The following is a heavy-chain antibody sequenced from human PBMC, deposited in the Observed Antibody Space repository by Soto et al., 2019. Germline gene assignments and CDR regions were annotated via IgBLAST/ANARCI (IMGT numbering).Heavy chain of an antibody. D-gene: IGHD2-2*01. V-gene: IGHV2-5*02. Sequence: QITLKESGPTLVKPTQTLTLTCTFSGFSLSTSGVAVGWIRQPPGKALEWLALIYWDDDKRYSPSLKSRLTITKDTSKNQVVLTMTNMDPVDTATYYCVHRRGSSTSSVGQKVFDYWGQGTLVTVSS. CDR2: IYWDDDK. J-gene: IGHJ4*02. CDR1: GFSLSTSGVA. CDR3: VHRRGSSTSSVGQKVFDY.